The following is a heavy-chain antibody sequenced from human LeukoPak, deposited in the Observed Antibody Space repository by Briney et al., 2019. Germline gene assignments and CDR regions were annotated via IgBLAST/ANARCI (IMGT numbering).Heavy chain of an antibody. CDR1: GFTFSSYS. CDR3: ARGGTMMPMDY. V-gene: IGHV3-48*04. Sequence: PGGSLRLSCAASGFTFSSYSMNWVRQAPGKGLEWVSYISSSSSTIYYADSVKGRFTISRDNAKNSLYLQMNSLRAEDTAVYYCARGGTMMPMDYWGQGTLVTVSS. CDR2: ISSSSSTI. D-gene: IGHD3-22*01. J-gene: IGHJ4*02.